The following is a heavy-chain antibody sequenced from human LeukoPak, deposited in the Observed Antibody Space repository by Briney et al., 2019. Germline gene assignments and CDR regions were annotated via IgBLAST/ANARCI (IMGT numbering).Heavy chain of an antibody. CDR3: TKDPNGDYVGAFDP. D-gene: IGHD4-17*01. V-gene: IGHV3-23*01. J-gene: IGHJ5*02. CDR1: GFTFSSFA. CDR2: ITVSHAPT. Sequence: QPGPSLRLSCAASGFTFSSFAMTCVRQAPGNGLEWVSSITVSHAPTYNTDSVKGRFTISRDNSQNTLYLQMNSLRAEDTAVYYCTKDPNGDYVGAFDPWGQGTLVTVSS.